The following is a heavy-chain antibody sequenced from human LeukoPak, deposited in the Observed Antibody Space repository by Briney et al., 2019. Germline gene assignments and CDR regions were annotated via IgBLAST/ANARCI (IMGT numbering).Heavy chain of an antibody. CDR2: ISSSGSTI. CDR3: ARGASTDAYSY. D-gene: IGHD3-16*01. Sequence: GGPLRLSCAASGFTFSDYYMSWIRQAPGKGLEWVAYISSSGSTIFYADFVTGRFTISRDNAKNSLSLQLNSLRAGDTAVYYCARGASTDAYSYWGQGTLVTVSS. V-gene: IGHV3-11*01. J-gene: IGHJ4*02. CDR1: GFTFSDYY.